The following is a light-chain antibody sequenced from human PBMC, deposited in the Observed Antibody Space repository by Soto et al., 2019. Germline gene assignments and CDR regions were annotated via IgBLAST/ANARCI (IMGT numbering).Light chain of an antibody. J-gene: IGLJ3*02. CDR1: SSDVGAYNY. CDR2: EVT. V-gene: IGLV2-8*01. CDR3: SSFASSNTWV. Sequence: QSVLTQPPSASGSPGQSVTISCTGTSSDVGAYNYVSWYQQHAGKAPKLVIYEVTKRPAGVPDRFSGSKSANPASLTVSGLQAEDEADYYGSSFASSNTWVFGGGTKLTVL.